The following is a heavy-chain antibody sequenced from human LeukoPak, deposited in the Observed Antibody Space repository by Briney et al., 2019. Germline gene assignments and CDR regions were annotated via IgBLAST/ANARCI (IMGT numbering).Heavy chain of an antibody. D-gene: IGHD4-17*01. V-gene: IGHV1-69*13. J-gene: IGHJ4*02. CDR2: IIPIFGTA. CDR3: ASNTVTPKGLDY. Sequence: VASVKVSFKASGYTFTDHYMHWVRQAPGQGLEWMGGIIPIFGTANYAQKFQGRVTITADESTSTAYMELSSLRSEDTAVYYCASNTVTPKGLDYWGQGTLVTVSS. CDR1: GYTFTDHY.